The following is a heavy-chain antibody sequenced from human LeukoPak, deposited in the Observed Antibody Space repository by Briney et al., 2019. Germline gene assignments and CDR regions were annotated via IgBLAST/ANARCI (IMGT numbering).Heavy chain of an antibody. Sequence: GASVKVSCKASGYTFTSYYMHWVRQAPGQGLEWMGIINPSGGSTSYAQKFQGRVTMTRDTSTSTVYMELSSLRSEDTAVYYCARDNGGSFLRGYSWFDPGGQGTLVTVSS. CDR1: GYTFTSYY. D-gene: IGHD3-10*01. V-gene: IGHV1-46*01. CDR3: ARDNGGSFLRGYSWFDP. J-gene: IGHJ5*02. CDR2: INPSGGST.